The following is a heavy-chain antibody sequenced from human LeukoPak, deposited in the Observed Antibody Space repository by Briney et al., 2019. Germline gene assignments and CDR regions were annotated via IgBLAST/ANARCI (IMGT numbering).Heavy chain of an antibody. V-gene: IGHV3-21*04. J-gene: IGHJ4*02. CDR1: GFTFSSYN. CDR2: ISSTSRSYI. Sequence: GGSLRLSCAASGFTFSSYNMNWVRQAPGKGLEWVSSISSTSRSYIYYADSVKGRFTISRDNSKNTLYLQMNSLRAEDTAVYYCAKDGNYCSGGSCYFFYFDYWGQGTLVTVSS. CDR3: AKDGNYCSGGSCYFFYFDY. D-gene: IGHD2-15*01.